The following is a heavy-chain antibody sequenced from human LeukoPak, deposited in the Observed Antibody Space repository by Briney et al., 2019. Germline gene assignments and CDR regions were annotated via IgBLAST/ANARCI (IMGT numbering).Heavy chain of an antibody. Sequence: GGSLRLSCAASGFTVSSNYMSWVRQAPGKGLEWVSVIYSGGSTYYADSVKGRFTISRDNSKNTLYLQMNSLRAEDTAVYYCAREMIYSSKYYYYGMDVWGQGTTVTVSS. CDR1: GFTVSSNY. CDR2: IYSGGST. D-gene: IGHD4-11*01. J-gene: IGHJ6*02. V-gene: IGHV3-53*01. CDR3: AREMIYSSKYYYYGMDV.